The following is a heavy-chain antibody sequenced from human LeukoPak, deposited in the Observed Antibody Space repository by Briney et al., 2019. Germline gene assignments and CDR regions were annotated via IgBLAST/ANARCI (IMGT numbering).Heavy chain of an antibody. CDR2: ISSSGNTI. CDR1: GFTFSSYE. CDR3: ASFFTMVRGVIKPYYYYGMDV. V-gene: IGHV3-48*03. D-gene: IGHD3-10*01. J-gene: IGHJ6*02. Sequence: PGGSLRLSCAASGFTFSSYEMNWVRQAPGKGLEWVSYISSSGNTIYYADSVKGRFTISRDNAKNSLYLQMNSLRAEDTAVYYCASFFTMVRGVIKPYYYYGMDVWGQGTTVTVSS.